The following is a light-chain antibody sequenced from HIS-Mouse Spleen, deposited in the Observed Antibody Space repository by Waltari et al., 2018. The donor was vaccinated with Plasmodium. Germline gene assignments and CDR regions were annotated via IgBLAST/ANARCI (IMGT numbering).Light chain of an antibody. CDR3: CSYAGSSTYV. V-gene: IGLV2-23*01. Sequence: QSALTQPASVSGSPGQSITISCTGTSSDVWSYNLVSWYQQHPGKAPKLMIYEGSKRPSGVSNRLSGSKSGNTASLTISGLQAEDEADYYCCSYAGSSTYVFGTGTKVTVL. CDR2: EGS. CDR1: SSDVWSYNL. J-gene: IGLJ1*01.